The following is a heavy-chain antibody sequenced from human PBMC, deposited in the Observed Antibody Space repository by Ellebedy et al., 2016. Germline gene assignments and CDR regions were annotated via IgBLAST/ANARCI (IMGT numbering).Heavy chain of an antibody. D-gene: IGHD3-10*01. CDR1: GFTFSAYY. CDR2: ISSSSIYT. CDR3: ARDVDYVSGSWGYFDY. V-gene: IGHV3-11*06. Sequence: GESLKISXAASGFTFSAYYLSWIRQAPGKGLEWVSYISSSSIYTNYADSVKGRFTISRDNAKNSLFLQMNSLRAEDTAVYYCARDVDYVSGSWGYFDYWGQGTLVTVSS. J-gene: IGHJ4*02.